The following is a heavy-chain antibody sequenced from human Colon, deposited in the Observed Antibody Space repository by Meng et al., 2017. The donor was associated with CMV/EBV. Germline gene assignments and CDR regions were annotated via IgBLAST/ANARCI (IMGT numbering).Heavy chain of an antibody. Sequence: GGSLRLSCIGSGFNFGDYSMSWVRQAPGKGLEWVSVMYSGGTTIYLDSVKGRFSFSRDTSKNTVDLQMNFLRVEDTAVYYCARGGPFMNDAIDIWGQGTMVTVSS. CDR1: GFNFGDYS. J-gene: IGHJ3*02. CDR3: ARGGPFMNDAIDI. V-gene: IGHV3-53*01. CDR2: MYSGGTT. D-gene: IGHD3-16*01.